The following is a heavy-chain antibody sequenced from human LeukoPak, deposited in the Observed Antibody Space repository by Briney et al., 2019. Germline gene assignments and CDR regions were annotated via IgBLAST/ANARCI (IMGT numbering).Heavy chain of an antibody. Sequence: SVKVSCKASGGTFSSYAISWVRQAPGQGLEWMGRIIPIPGIANYAQKFQGRVTITADKSTSTAYMELSSLRSEDTAVYYCARDVAAAGAFFDYWGQGTLVTVSS. CDR1: GGTFSSYA. CDR2: IIPIPGIA. V-gene: IGHV1-69*04. CDR3: ARDVAAAGAFFDY. J-gene: IGHJ4*02. D-gene: IGHD6-13*01.